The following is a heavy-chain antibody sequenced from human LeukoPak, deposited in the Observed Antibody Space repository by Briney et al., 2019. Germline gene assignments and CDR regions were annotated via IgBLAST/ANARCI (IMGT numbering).Heavy chain of an antibody. Sequence: PSETLSLTCTVSGGFISTFYWSWLRRPPGKGLEWIGYIHYREGTNYHPSLESRVTISLDTSGTQFSLRLTSVTAADPAVYYCAGHQLIGRAYSYAYYFDYWGQGALITVSS. J-gene: IGHJ4*02. CDR1: GGFISTFY. D-gene: IGHD5-18*01. CDR2: IHYREGT. CDR3: AGHQLIGRAYSYAYYFDY. V-gene: IGHV4-59*08.